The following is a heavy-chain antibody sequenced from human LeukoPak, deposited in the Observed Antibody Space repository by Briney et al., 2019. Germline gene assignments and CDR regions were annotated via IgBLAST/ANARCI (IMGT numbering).Heavy chain of an antibody. Sequence: GGSLRLSCTASGFTFTSHWMHWVRQVPGKGLVWVSRINGDGSGTNHADSVKGRFTISRDNAKNTLYLQMNSLRVEDPAVYYCPRDRVYGSGSSAYWAKGTLVTVSP. J-gene: IGHJ4*02. D-gene: IGHD3-10*01. CDR3: PRDRVYGSGSSAY. V-gene: IGHV3-74*01. CDR2: INGDGSGT. CDR1: GFTFTSHW.